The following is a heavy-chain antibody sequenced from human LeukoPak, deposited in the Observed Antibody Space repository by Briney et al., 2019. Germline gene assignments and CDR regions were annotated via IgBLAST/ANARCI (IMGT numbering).Heavy chain of an antibody. Sequence: SETLSLTCSVSGVSISSDYWSWIRLPPGKGLEWIGYIYYSGSSNYNPSLKSRVTMSVDTSKNQFSLKLTSVTAADTAVYYCARRLRQNLFDPWGQGTLVTVSS. V-gene: IGHV4-59*08. CDR2: IYYSGSS. CDR3: ARRLRQNLFDP. J-gene: IGHJ5*02. D-gene: IGHD4-17*01. CDR1: GVSISSDY.